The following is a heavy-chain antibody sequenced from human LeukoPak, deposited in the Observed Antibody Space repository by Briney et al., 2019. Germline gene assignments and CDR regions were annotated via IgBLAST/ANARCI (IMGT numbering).Heavy chain of an antibody. CDR1: GYTFTSYG. Sequence: ASVKVSCKASGYTFTSYGISWVRQAPGQGLEWMGWISAYNGNTNYAQKLQGRVTMTTDTSTSTAYMELRSLRSDDTAVYYCASRNSGYAYYYGMDVWGQGTTVTVSS. V-gene: IGHV1-18*01. CDR3: ASRNSGYAYYYGMDV. CDR2: ISAYNGNT. J-gene: IGHJ6*02. D-gene: IGHD5-12*01.